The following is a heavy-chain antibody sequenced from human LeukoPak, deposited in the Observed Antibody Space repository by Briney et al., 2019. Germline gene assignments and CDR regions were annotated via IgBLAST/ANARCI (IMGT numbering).Heavy chain of an antibody. CDR3: ARCGYYDFWSGYNPATFDY. D-gene: IGHD3-3*01. J-gene: IGHJ4*02. V-gene: IGHV4-39*01. Sequence: SETLSLTCTVSGGSISSSNYYWGWIRQPPGEGLEWIGSIYYSGSTYYNPSLKSRVTISVDTSKNQFSLKLSSVTAADTAVYYCARCGYYDFWSGYNPATFDYWGQGTLVTVSS. CDR2: IYYSGST. CDR1: GGSISSSNYY.